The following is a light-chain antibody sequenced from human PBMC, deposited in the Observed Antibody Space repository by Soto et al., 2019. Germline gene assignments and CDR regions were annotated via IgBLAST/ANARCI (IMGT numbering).Light chain of an antibody. CDR1: QSISTW. Sequence: DIQMTQSPSTLSASVGDRVTITCRASQSISTWLAWYQQKPGKAPKLLIYKASSLEGGVPSRFSGRGSGTEFNITVSSLQPDDFATYYCQQYNTYPLTFGRGNTVEIK. CDR3: QQYNTYPLT. CDR2: KAS. V-gene: IGKV1-5*03. J-gene: IGKJ4*01.